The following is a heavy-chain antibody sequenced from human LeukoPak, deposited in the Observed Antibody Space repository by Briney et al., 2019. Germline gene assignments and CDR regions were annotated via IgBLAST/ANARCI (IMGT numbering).Heavy chain of an antibody. CDR1: GYTFTSYD. J-gene: IGHJ3*02. V-gene: IGHV1-8*01. Sequence: ASVKVSCKASGYTFTSYDINWVRQATGQGLEWMGWMNPNSGNTGYAQKFQSRVTMTRNTSISTAYMELSSLRSEDTAVYYCARGGGITIFGVVIINAFDIWGQGTMVTVSS. D-gene: IGHD3-3*01. CDR2: MNPNSGNT. CDR3: ARGGGITIFGVVIINAFDI.